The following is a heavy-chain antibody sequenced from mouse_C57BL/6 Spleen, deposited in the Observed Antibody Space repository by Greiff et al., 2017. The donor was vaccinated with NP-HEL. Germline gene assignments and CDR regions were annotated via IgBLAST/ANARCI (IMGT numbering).Heavy chain of an antibody. Sequence: VQLQQSGAELVRPGASVKLSCKASGYTFTDYYINWVKQRPGQGLEWIARIYPGSGNTYYNEKFKGKATLTAEKSSSTAYMQLSSLTSEDSAVYFCASEYYYGRHYAMDYWGQGTSVTVSS. CDR2: IYPGSGNT. J-gene: IGHJ4*01. CDR1: GYTFTDYY. V-gene: IGHV1-76*01. CDR3: ASEYYYGRHYAMDY. D-gene: IGHD1-1*01.